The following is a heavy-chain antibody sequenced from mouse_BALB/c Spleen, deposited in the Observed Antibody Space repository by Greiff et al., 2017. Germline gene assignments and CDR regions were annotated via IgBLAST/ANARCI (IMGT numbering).Heavy chain of an antibody. CDR2: IWSGGST. V-gene: IGHV2-5-1*01. CDR3: AKSGIYYYGSSYVGYFDV. D-gene: IGHD1-1*01. Sequence: VQLQQSGPSLVQPSQSLSITCTVSGFSLTSYGVHWVRQSPGKGLEWLGVIWSGGSTDYNAAFMSRLSITKDNSKSQVFFKMNSLQADDTAIYYCAKSGIYYYGSSYVGYFDVWGAGTTVTVSS. J-gene: IGHJ1*01. CDR1: GFSLTSYG.